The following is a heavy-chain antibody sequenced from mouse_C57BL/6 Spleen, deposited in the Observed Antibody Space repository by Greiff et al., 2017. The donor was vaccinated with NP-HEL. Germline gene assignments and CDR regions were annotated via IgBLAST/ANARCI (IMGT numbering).Heavy chain of an antibody. J-gene: IGHJ3*01. CDR3: AIGIYYDYDSAY. Sequence: VQLQQSGAELVKPGASVKVSCKASGYTFTSYWMHWVKQRPGQGLEWIGRIHPSDSDTNYNQKFKGKATLTVDKSSSTAYMQLSSLTSEDSAVYYCAIGIYYDYDSAYWGQGTLVTVSA. D-gene: IGHD2-4*01. V-gene: IGHV1-74*01. CDR1: GYTFTSYW. CDR2: IHPSDSDT.